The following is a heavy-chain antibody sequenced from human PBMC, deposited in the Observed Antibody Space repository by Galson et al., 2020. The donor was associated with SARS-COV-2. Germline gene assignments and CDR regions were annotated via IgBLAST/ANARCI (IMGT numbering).Heavy chain of an antibody. CDR3: VTTMIEVAGTIRYFDN. J-gene: IGHJ4*02. D-gene: IGHD6-19*01. V-gene: IGHV4-39*07. CDR1: GDSVISSSYY. Sequence: SETLSLTFSVSGDSVISSSYYWGWIRQPPGKGLEWIGSIHHSGSTYYNPSLKSRLTISVDTSKNQFSLKVRSATAADTAVCYCVTTMIEVAGTIRYFDNWGQGTLVSVSS. CDR2: IHHSGST.